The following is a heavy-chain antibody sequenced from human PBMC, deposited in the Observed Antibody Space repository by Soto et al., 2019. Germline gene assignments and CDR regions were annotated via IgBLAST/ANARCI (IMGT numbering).Heavy chain of an antibody. Sequence: QVQLVQSGAEVKKPGASVKVSCKASGYTFSSFGISWVRQAPGQGLEWMGWISTYNGNTKYAQKLHGRVTMTTDTSTSTAYMELRSLRSDDTAVYYCARLWGYGDYGEMGYWGQGTLVTVSS. V-gene: IGHV1-18*01. D-gene: IGHD4-17*01. CDR2: ISTYNGNT. CDR3: ARLWGYGDYGEMGY. CDR1: GYTFSSFG. J-gene: IGHJ4*02.